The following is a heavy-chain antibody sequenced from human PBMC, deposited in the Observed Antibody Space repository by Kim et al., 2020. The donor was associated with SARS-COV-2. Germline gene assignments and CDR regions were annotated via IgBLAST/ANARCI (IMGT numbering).Heavy chain of an antibody. Sequence: SETLSLTCTVSGGSISSYYWSWIRQPPGKGLEWIGYIYYSGSTNYNPSLKSRVTISVDTSKNQFSLKLSSVTAADTAVYYCARLRPIFGVVVDYYYYYMDVWGKGTTVTVSS. J-gene: IGHJ6*03. CDR3: ARLRPIFGVVVDYYYYYMDV. V-gene: IGHV4-59*08. D-gene: IGHD3-3*01. CDR1: GGSISSYY. CDR2: IYYSGST.